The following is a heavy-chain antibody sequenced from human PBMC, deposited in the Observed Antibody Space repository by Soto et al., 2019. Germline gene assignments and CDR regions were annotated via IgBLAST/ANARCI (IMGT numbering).Heavy chain of an antibody. D-gene: IGHD6-19*01. V-gene: IGHV3-23*01. CDR3: AKYSSGWYYFDY. CDR1: GFTFSSYA. CDR2: ISGSGGST. Sequence: EVQLLESGGGLVQPGGSLRLSCAASGFTFSSYAMSWIRQAPGKGLEWVSAISGSGGSTYYADSVKGRFTISRDNSKNTLYLQMNSLRAEDTAVYYCAKYSSGWYYFDYWGQGTLVTVSS. J-gene: IGHJ4*02.